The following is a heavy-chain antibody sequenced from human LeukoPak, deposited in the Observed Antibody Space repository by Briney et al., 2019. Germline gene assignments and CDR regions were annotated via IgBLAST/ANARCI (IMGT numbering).Heavy chain of an antibody. D-gene: IGHD6-13*01. V-gene: IGHV4-31*03. Sequence: SETLSLTCTVSGGSISSGGYYWSWIRQHPGKGLEWIGYIYYSGSTYYNPSLKSRVTISVDTSKNQFSLKLSSVTAADTAVYYCARDHSSSWEPWDYNWFDPWGQGTLVTVSS. CDR1: GGSISSGGYY. J-gene: IGHJ5*02. CDR3: ARDHSSSWEPWDYNWFDP. CDR2: IYYSGST.